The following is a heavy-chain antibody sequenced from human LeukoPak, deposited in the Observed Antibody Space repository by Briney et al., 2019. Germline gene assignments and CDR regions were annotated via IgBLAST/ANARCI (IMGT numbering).Heavy chain of an antibody. J-gene: IGHJ6*03. Sequence: ASVKVSCKASGYTFTSYGISWVRQAPGQGLEWMGWISAYNGNTNYAQKLQGRVTMTTDTSTSTAYMELRSLRSDDTAVYYCARVGYCSSTSCYYYCYYMDVWGKGTTVTVSS. V-gene: IGHV1-18*01. D-gene: IGHD2-2*01. CDR3: ARVGYCSSTSCYYYCYYMDV. CDR1: GYTFTSYG. CDR2: ISAYNGNT.